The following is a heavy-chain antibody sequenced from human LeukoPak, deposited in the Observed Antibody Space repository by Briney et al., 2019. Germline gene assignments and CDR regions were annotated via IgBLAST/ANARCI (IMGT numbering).Heavy chain of an antibody. CDR2: MNPYSGNT. Sequence: ASVKVSCKASGYTFTEYYMHWVRQATGQGLEWMGYMNPYSGNTGYAQNFQGRVTLTRNTSISTAYMELSSLRSEDTAVYYCARSKKNWNFDYWGQGTLVTVSS. V-gene: IGHV1-8*03. J-gene: IGHJ4*02. CDR1: GYTFTEYY. CDR3: ARSKKNWNFDY. D-gene: IGHD1-1*01.